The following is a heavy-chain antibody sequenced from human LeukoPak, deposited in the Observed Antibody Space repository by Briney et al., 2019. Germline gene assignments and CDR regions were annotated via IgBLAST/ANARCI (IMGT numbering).Heavy chain of an antibody. D-gene: IGHD3-22*01. CDR2: ISSSSSYI. CDR3: ARGGGPYDSSGYYYFDY. Sequence: GGSLRLSCAVSGITLSNYGMSWVRQAPGKGLEWVSSISSSSSYIYYADSVKGRFTISRDNAKNSLYLQMNSLRAEDTAVYYCARGGGPYDSSGYYYFDYWGQGTLVTVSS. CDR1: GITLSNYG. V-gene: IGHV3-21*01. J-gene: IGHJ4*02.